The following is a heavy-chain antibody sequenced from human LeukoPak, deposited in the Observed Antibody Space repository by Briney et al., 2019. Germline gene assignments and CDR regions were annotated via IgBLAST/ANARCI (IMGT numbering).Heavy chain of an antibody. Sequence: ASVKVSCKASGYTFTSYGISWVRQAPGQGLEWMGWISAYNGNTNYAQKLQGRVTMTTDTSTSTAYMELRSLGSDDTAVYCCARDGGGVVPAALDPWGQGTLVTVSS. J-gene: IGHJ5*02. D-gene: IGHD2-2*01. CDR1: GYTFTSYG. CDR3: ARDGGGVVPAALDP. CDR2: ISAYNGNT. V-gene: IGHV1-18*01.